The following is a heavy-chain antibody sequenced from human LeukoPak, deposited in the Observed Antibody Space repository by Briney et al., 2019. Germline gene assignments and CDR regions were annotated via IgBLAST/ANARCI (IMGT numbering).Heavy chain of an antibody. CDR2: IYTSGST. Sequence: MASETLSLTCTVSGGSISSYYWNWIRQPAGKGLEWIGRIYTSGSTNYNPSLKSRVTMSVDTSKNQFSLNLISVTAADTAVYYCARDLTDYYELDYWGQGTLVTVSS. D-gene: IGHD3-22*01. CDR3: ARDLTDYYELDY. CDR1: GGSISSYY. V-gene: IGHV4-4*07. J-gene: IGHJ4*02.